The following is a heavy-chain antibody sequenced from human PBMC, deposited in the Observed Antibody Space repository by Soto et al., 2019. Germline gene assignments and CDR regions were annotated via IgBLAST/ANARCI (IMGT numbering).Heavy chain of an antibody. CDR2: ACYSGST. V-gene: IGHV4-59*01. J-gene: IGHJ5*02. Sequence: LSLTCTVSGGSISHYYWSWIRQSPGKGLEWIGYACYSGSTDYNPSLKSRVTMSVDTSKNQVSLKLNSVTTADTAVYYCARDRSTYGGGGTGEVKENWFDPWGPGTLVTVSS. CDR1: GGSISHYY. D-gene: IGHD2-8*01. CDR3: ARDRSTYGGGGTGEVKENWFDP.